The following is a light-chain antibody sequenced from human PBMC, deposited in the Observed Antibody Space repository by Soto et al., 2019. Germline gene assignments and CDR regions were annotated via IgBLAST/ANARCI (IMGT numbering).Light chain of an antibody. J-gene: IGLJ3*02. CDR3: SSFTSISTPNWL. CDR2: EVS. Sequence: QSALTQSASVSGSPGQSITISCTGTSSDVGGYNFISWYQQHTGKAPTLMIYEVSNRPSGVSNRFSGSKSGNTASLTISGRQADDEDEYYCSSFTSISTPNWLYGEGTKVTVL. CDR1: SSDVGGYNF. V-gene: IGLV2-14*01.